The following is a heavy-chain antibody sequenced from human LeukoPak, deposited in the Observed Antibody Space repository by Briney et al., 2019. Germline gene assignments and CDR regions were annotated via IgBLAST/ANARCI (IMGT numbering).Heavy chain of an antibody. Sequence: GGSLRLSCEASGLTFNNNGMHWVRQAPGKGLEWVAVISYDGSIQYYADSVKGRFTISRDNSKSTLYLQMDSLTPEDTAVYYCARDRTSTWSWDYWGQGTLVTVSS. J-gene: IGHJ4*02. CDR2: ISYDGSIQ. V-gene: IGHV3-30*03. CDR1: GLTFNNNG. CDR3: ARDRTSTWSWDY. D-gene: IGHD2-2*01.